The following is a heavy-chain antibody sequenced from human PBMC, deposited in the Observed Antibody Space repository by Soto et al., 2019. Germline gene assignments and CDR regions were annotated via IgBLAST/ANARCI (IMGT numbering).Heavy chain of an antibody. Sequence: GASVKVSCKASGYTFTSYGISWVRQAPGQGLEWMGWISAYNGNTNYAQKLQGRVTMTTDTSTSTAYMELRSLRSDDTAVYYCASGGDCSSTSCQDYYYYGMDVWGQGTTVTGS. CDR2: ISAYNGNT. J-gene: IGHJ6*02. CDR3: ASGGDCSSTSCQDYYYYGMDV. D-gene: IGHD2-2*01. V-gene: IGHV1-18*01. CDR1: GYTFTSYG.